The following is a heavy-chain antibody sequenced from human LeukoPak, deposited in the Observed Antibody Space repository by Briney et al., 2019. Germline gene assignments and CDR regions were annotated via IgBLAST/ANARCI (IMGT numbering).Heavy chain of an antibody. CDR3: ARDPYGDYGSDI. D-gene: IGHD4-17*01. CDR1: GYTFTSYY. CDR2: INPSGGST. J-gene: IGHJ3*02. Sequence: EASVKVSCKASGYTFTSYYMHWVRQAPGQGLEWMGIINPSGGSTSYAQKFQGRVTMTRDMSTSTVYMELSSLRSEDTAVYYCARDPYGDYGSDIWGQGTMVTVSS. V-gene: IGHV1-46*01.